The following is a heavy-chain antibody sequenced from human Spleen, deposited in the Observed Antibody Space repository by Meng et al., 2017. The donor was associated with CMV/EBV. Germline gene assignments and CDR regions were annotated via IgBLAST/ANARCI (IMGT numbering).Heavy chain of an antibody. CDR3: ARVGVVPYYFDY. V-gene: IGHV4-4*02. Sequence: AVSGGSISSSNWWGWVRQPPGKGLEWIGKIYHSGSTNYNPSLKSRVTISVDKSKNQFSLKLSSVTAADTAVYYCARVGVVPYYFDYWGQGTLVTVSS. D-gene: IGHD2-2*01. CDR1: GGSISSSNW. CDR2: IYHSGST. J-gene: IGHJ4*02.